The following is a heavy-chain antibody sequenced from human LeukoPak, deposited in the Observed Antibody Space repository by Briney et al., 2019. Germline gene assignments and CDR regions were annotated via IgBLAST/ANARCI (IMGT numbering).Heavy chain of an antibody. CDR3: AKDNYDILTGPVY. D-gene: IGHD3-9*01. V-gene: IGHV3-9*01. CDR2: ISWNSGSI. Sequence: GGSLRLSCAASGFTFDDYAMHWVRQAPGKGLEWVSGISWNSGSIGYADSVKGRFTISRDNAKNSLYLQMNSLRAEDTALYYCAKDNYDILTGPVYWGQGTLVTVSS. J-gene: IGHJ4*02. CDR1: GFTFDDYA.